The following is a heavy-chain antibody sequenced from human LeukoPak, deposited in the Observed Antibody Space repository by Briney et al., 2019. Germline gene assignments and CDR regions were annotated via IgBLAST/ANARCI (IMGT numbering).Heavy chain of an antibody. V-gene: IGHV4-34*01. Sequence: SETLSLTRAVYGGSFSGYYWSWIRQPPGKGLEWIGEINHSGSTNYNPSLKSRATISVDTSKNQFSLKLSSVTAADTAVYYCARGLRSDVWGKGTTVTVSS. D-gene: IGHD4-17*01. CDR2: INHSGST. J-gene: IGHJ6*04. CDR3: ARGLRSDV. CDR1: GGSFSGYY.